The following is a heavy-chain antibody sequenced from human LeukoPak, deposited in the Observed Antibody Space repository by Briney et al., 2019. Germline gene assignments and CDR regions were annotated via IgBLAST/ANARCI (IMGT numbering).Heavy chain of an antibody. Sequence: SETLSLTCTVSGGSISNNSYYWGWIRQPPGKGLEWIGSIYYSGSTNYNPSLKSRVTISVDTSKNQFSLKLSSVTAADTAVYYCASWANYYDSSAYFDYWGQGTLVTVSS. J-gene: IGHJ4*02. CDR2: IYYSGST. D-gene: IGHD3-22*01. CDR3: ASWANYYDSSAYFDY. V-gene: IGHV4-39*07. CDR1: GGSISNNSYY.